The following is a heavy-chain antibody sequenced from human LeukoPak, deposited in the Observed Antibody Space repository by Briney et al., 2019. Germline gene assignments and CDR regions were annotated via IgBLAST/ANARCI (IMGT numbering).Heavy chain of an antibody. J-gene: IGHJ3*02. Sequence: SETLSLTCAVYGGSFSGYDWSWIRQPPGKGLEWIGEINHSGSTNYNPSLKSRGTISVDTSKNQFSLKLSSVTAADTAVYYCARGGGVVSSYPLDAFDIWGRGTVVTVSS. V-gene: IGHV4-34*01. CDR2: INHSGST. CDR3: ARGGGVVSSYPLDAFDI. CDR1: GGSFSGYD.